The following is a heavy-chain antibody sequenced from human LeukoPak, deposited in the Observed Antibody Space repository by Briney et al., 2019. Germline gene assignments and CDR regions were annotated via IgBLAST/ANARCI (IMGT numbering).Heavy chain of an antibody. V-gene: IGHV4-39*01. CDR3: ARMQGGSYPLLDS. CDR1: GGSISSSSYY. CDR2: IYYSGST. D-gene: IGHD1-26*01. J-gene: IGHJ5*01. Sequence: SETLSLTCTVSGGSISSSSYYWGWIRQPPGKGLEWIGSIYYSGSTYYNPSLKSRVTISVDTSKNQFSLKRRSVTATDPPVYSCARMQGGSYPLLDSWGARTLVTVSS.